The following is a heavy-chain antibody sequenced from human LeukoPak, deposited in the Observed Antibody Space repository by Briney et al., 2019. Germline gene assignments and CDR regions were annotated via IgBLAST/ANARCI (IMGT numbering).Heavy chain of an antibody. CDR2: IYYSGST. V-gene: IGHV4-59*05. J-gene: IGHJ5*02. CDR1: GGSISSYY. D-gene: IGHD2-21*02. CDR3: ARLACGGDCYYPNWFDP. Sequence: SETLSLTCTVSGGSISSYYWSWIRQPPGKGLEWIGSIYYSGSTYYNPSLKSRVTISVDTSKNQFSLKLSSVTAADTAVYYCARLACGGDCYYPNWFDPWGQGTLVTVSS.